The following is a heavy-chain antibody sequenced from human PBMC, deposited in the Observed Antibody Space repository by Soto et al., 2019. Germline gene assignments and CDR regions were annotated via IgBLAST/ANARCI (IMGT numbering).Heavy chain of an antibody. J-gene: IGHJ4*02. CDR1: GGSISSYY. D-gene: IGHD4-4*01. Sequence: PSETLSLTCTVSGGSISSYYWSWIRQPAGKGLEWIGRIYTSGSTNYNPSLKSRVTMSVDTSKNQFSLKLSSVTAADTAVYYCARGPTTVTTDYFDYWGQGTLVTVSS. CDR2: IYTSGST. V-gene: IGHV4-4*07. CDR3: ARGPTTVTTDYFDY.